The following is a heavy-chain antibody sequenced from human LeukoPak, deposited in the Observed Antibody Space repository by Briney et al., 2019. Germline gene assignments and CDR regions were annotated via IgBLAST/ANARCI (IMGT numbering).Heavy chain of an antibody. Sequence: PSETLSLTCTVSGGSISSYYWSWIRQPPGKGLEWIGFVHYSGSTHYNPSLKSRVTISVDTSKNQVSLKLTSVTAADTAVYYCARTEESGYNYGYFGYFYYMEVWGKGTTVTVSS. J-gene: IGHJ6*03. CDR3: ARTEESGYNYGYFGYFYYMEV. D-gene: IGHD5-18*01. V-gene: IGHV4-59*01. CDR2: VHYSGST. CDR1: GGSISSYY.